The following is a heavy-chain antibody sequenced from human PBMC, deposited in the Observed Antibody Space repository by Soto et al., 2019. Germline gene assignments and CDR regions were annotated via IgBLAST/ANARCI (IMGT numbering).Heavy chain of an antibody. CDR2: INPNSGGT. CDR1: GYTFTGYY. CDR3: ARDRDILSYYGMDV. J-gene: IGHJ6*02. D-gene: IGHD3-9*01. V-gene: IGHV1-2*02. Sequence: ASVKVSCKASGYTFTGYYMHWVRQAPGQGLEWMGWINPNSGGTNYAQKFQGRVTMTRDTSISTAYMELSRLRSDDTAVYYCARDRDILSYYGMDVWGQGTTVTV.